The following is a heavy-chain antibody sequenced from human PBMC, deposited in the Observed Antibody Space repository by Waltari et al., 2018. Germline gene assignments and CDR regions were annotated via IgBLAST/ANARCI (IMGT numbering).Heavy chain of an antibody. Sequence: QIQLVQSGAEVKKPGASVKVSCKAHGYIFTGPFIHWVRHTPGQGLEWMGWRNPKRGDTNYEQKFKGRITMTRDTSINTVYLELKRLTSADTAVYFCARDWGVVAAYNAFDFWGQGTLVTVSS. V-gene: IGHV1-2*02. D-gene: IGHD2-21*01. CDR1: GYIFTGPF. CDR2: RNPKRGDT. CDR3: ARDWGVVAAYNAFDF. J-gene: IGHJ4*02.